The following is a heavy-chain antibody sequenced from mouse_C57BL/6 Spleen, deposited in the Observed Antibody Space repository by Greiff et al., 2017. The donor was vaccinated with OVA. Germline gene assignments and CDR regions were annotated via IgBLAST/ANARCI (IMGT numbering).Heavy chain of an antibody. CDR1: GYAFSSSW. D-gene: IGHD2-5*01. CDR3: ARRSNSWYFDV. Sequence: VQLQQSGPELVKPGASVKISCKASGYAFSSSWMNWVKQRPGKGLEWIGRIYPGDGDTNYNGKFKGKATLTADKSSSTAYRQLSSLTSEDSAVYFCARRSNSWYFDVWGTGTTVTVSS. J-gene: IGHJ1*03. V-gene: IGHV1-82*01. CDR2: IYPGDGDT.